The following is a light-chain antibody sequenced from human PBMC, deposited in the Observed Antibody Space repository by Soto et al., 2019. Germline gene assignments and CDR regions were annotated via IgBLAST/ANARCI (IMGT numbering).Light chain of an antibody. V-gene: IGKV1-16*02. Sequence: DIQMTQSPSSLSASVGDRVTITCRASQDISYYVAWFQQKPGRAPKSLIYAASSLRSGVPSKFSGSGSGTDFTLTISNLQPEDSATYYCQHYHSYPITFGQGTLLEI. CDR3: QHYHSYPIT. J-gene: IGKJ5*01. CDR1: QDISYY. CDR2: AAS.